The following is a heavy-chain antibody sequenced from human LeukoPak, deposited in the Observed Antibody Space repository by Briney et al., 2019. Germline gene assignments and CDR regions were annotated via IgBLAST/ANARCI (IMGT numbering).Heavy chain of an antibody. CDR2: IYHSGST. J-gene: IGHJ4*02. CDR3: ARETSPSGIVGAIRFDY. V-gene: IGHV4-38-2*02. Sequence: SETLSLTCTVSGYSISSGYYWGWIRQPPGKGLEWIGSIYHSGSTYYNPSLKSRVTISVDTSKNQFSLKLSSVTPEDTAVYYCARETSPSGIVGAIRFDYWGQGTLVTVSS. CDR1: GYSISSGYY. D-gene: IGHD1-26*01.